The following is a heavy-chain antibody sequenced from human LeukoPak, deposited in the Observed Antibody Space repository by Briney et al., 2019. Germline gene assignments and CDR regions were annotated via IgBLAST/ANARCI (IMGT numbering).Heavy chain of an antibody. J-gene: IGHJ3*02. Sequence: GGSLRLSCAASGFTVSSNYMSWVRQAPGKGLEWVSVIYSGGSTYYADSVKGRFTISRDNSKNTLYLQMNSLRAEDTAVYYCASPHIAAAGMSAFDIWGQGTMVTVSS. CDR2: IYSGGST. CDR3: ASPHIAAAGMSAFDI. V-gene: IGHV3-53*01. D-gene: IGHD6-13*01. CDR1: GFTVSSNY.